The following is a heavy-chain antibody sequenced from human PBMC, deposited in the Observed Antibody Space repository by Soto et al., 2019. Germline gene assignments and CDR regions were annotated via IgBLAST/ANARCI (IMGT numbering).Heavy chain of an antibody. V-gene: IGHV4-34*01. CDR1: GGSFSGYF. J-gene: IGHJ3*01. Sequence: SETLSLTCDVYGGSFSGYFWNWIRQSPGKGLEWIGKVNHNGRNNYNPSLKSRATISLDMSKKQISLKLTSVTAADTAVYYCARGGSSDWQVAFDFWGQGTMVTVSS. CDR2: VNHNGRN. CDR3: ARGGSSDWQVAFDF. D-gene: IGHD6-19*01.